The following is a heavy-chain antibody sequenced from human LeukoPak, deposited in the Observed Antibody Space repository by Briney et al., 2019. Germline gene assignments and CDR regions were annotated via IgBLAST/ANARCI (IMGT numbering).Heavy chain of an antibody. CDR2: INPNSGGT. CDR3: ARDYYDSSGYRGAFDI. CDR1: GYTFTDSD. J-gene: IGHJ3*02. Sequence: ASVKVSCKASGYTFTDSDINWVRQAPGQGLEWMGWINPNSGGTNYAQKFQGRVTMTRDTSISTAYMELSRLRSDDTAVYYCARDYYDSSGYRGAFDIWGQGTMVTVSS. D-gene: IGHD3-22*01. V-gene: IGHV1-2*02.